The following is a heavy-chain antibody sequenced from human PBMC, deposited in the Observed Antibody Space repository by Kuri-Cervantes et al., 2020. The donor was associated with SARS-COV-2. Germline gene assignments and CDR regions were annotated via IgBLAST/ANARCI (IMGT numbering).Heavy chain of an antibody. CDR3: ARARSSGEADY. D-gene: IGHD6-19*01. J-gene: IGHJ4*02. CDR1: GGSISSYY. CDR2: IYYSGST. V-gene: IGHV4-59*01. Sequence: ESLKISCTVSGGSISSYYWSWIRQPPGKGLEWIGYIYYSGSTNYNPSLKSRVTISVDTSKNQFSLKLSSVTAADTAVYFCARARSSGEADYWGQGTLVTVSS.